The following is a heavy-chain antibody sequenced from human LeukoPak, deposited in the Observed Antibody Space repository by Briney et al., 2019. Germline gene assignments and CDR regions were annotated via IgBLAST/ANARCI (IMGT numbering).Heavy chain of an antibody. D-gene: IGHD1-26*01. CDR3: ARDRGSYYP. CDR2: IYYSGST. J-gene: IGHJ5*02. Sequence: SETLSLTCTVSGGSISSYYWSWIRQPPGKGLEWIGYIYYSGSTNYNPSLKSRVTISVDTSKDQFSLKLSSVTAADTAVYYCARDRGSYYPWGQGTLVTVSS. CDR1: GGSISSYY. V-gene: IGHV4-59*01.